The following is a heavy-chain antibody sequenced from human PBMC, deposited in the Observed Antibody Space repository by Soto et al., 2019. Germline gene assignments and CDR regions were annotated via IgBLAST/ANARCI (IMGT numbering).Heavy chain of an antibody. V-gene: IGHV3-33*01. J-gene: IGHJ6*02. CDR2: IWNDGNGY. D-gene: IGHD6-13*01. Sequence: QVQLVESGGGVVQPGRSLRLSCAASGFNFNNYGMHWVRQAPGKGLEWVAVIWNDGNGYYYANSVKGRFTISRDNSKNTLDLQMSSLRAEDTGVYYWAGRQISPPTRGAASARGGMDVWGQGTTVTVSS. CDR3: AGRQISPPTRGAASARGGMDV. CDR1: GFNFNNYG.